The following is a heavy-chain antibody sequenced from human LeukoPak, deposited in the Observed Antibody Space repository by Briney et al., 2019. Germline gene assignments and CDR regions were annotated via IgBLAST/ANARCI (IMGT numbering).Heavy chain of an antibody. D-gene: IGHD2-21*01. CDR3: ASGDPRHCGSINCYVILDA. CDR1: VGSFSGYF. V-gene: IGHV4-34*01. CDR2: INHSRGT. Sequence: SDTVSVTCADDVGSFSGYFWSWIRQPPAKELEWIGDINHSRGTNYNPSLKSRVTISEDTSERQFSFHLTSVTAADTAVYYCASGDPRHCGSINCYVILDAWGQVTLVTVSS. J-gene: IGHJ4*02.